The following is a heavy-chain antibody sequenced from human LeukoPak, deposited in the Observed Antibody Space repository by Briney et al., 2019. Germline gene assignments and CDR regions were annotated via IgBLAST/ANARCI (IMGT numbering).Heavy chain of an antibody. CDR2: IYYSGST. CDR3: ARDGDSGYDSYYYYYMDV. D-gene: IGHD5-12*01. V-gene: IGHV4-59*01. CDR1: GGSISSYY. Sequence: KASETLSLTCTVSGGSISSYYWSWIRQPPGKGLEWIGYIYYSGSTNYNPSLKSRVTISVDTSKNQFSLKLSSVTAADTAVYYCARDGDSGYDSYYYYYMDVWGKGTTVTISS. J-gene: IGHJ6*03.